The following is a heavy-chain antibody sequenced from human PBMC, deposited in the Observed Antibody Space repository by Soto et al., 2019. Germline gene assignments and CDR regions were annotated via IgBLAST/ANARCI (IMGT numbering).Heavy chain of an antibody. CDR2: INAGNGNT. D-gene: IGHD6-19*01. Sequence: ASVKVSCKASGYTFTGYAMHWVRQAPGQRLEGMGWINAGNGNTKYSQKFQGRVTITRDTSASTAYMELSSLRSEDTAVYYCGRAVAVAADFDYWGQGPLVTVSS. CDR1: GYTFTGYA. J-gene: IGHJ4*02. V-gene: IGHV1-3*01. CDR3: GRAVAVAADFDY.